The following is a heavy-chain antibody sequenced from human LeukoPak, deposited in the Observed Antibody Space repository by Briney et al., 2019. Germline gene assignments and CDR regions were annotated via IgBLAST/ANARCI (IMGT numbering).Heavy chain of an antibody. CDR1: GFTFSSYA. Sequence: GRSLRLSCAASGFTFSSYAMHWVRQAPGKGLEWVAVISYDGSNKYYADSVKGRFTISRDNSKNTLYLQMNSLRAEDTAVYYCATGSAGDFWSGYKNAFDIWGQGTMVTVSS. CDR3: ATGSAGDFWSGYKNAFDI. CDR2: ISYDGSNK. V-gene: IGHV3-30-3*01. J-gene: IGHJ3*02. D-gene: IGHD3-3*01.